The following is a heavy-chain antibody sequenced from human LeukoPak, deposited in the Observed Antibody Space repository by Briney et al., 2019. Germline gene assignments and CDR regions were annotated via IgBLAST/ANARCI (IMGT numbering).Heavy chain of an antibody. CDR2: VNPNSGNT. J-gene: IGHJ4*02. CDR3: AREERGRYFDY. Sequence: ASVKVSCKASGYTFTSYDINWVRQATGQGLEWMGWVNPNSGNTGYAPKLQGRVTMTRNTSISTAYMELSNLRSEDTAVYYCAREERGRYFDYWAQGTLVTVSS. D-gene: IGHD3-10*01. V-gene: IGHV1-8*01. CDR1: GYTFTSYD.